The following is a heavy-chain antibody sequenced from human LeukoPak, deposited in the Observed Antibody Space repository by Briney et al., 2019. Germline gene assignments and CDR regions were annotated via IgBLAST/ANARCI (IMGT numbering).Heavy chain of an antibody. V-gene: IGHV4-34*01. D-gene: IGHD3-22*01. Sequence: PSETLSLTCAVYGGSFSGYYWSWIRQPPGKGLEWIGEINHSGSTNYNPSLKSRVTISVDTSKNQSSLKLSSVTAADTAVYYCARHLAVPDSSGYLVYYYMDVWGKGTTVTISS. CDR1: GGSFSGYY. J-gene: IGHJ6*03. CDR3: ARHLAVPDSSGYLVYYYMDV. CDR2: INHSGST.